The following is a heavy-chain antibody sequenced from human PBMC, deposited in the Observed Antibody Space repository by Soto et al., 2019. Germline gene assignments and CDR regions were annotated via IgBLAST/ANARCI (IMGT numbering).Heavy chain of an antibody. CDR3: ARETDSGSYYTFDI. V-gene: IGHV4-59*01. CDR2: IHNSGST. D-gene: IGHD1-26*01. J-gene: IGHJ3*02. Sequence: QVQLQESGPGLVKPSETLSLTCTVSGGSISSYYWSWIRQPPGKGLEWIGNIHNSGSTNYKPSLKSRVTISVDTSKNQFSLMLSSVTAADTAVYYCARETDSGSYYTFDIWGQGTMVTVSS. CDR1: GGSISSYY.